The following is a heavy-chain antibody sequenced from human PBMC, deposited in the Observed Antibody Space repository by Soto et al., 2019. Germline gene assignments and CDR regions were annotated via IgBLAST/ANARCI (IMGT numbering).Heavy chain of an antibody. CDR3: ARARAGNYYYYGMDV. V-gene: IGHV1-3*01. J-gene: IGHJ6*02. CDR1: GYTSTSYA. Sequence: ASVKVSCKASGYTSTSYAMHWVRQAPGQRLEWMGWINAGNGNTKYSRKFQGRVTITRDTSASTAYMELSSLRPEDTAVYYCARARAGNYYYYGMDVWGQGTTVTVSS. CDR2: INAGNGNT. D-gene: IGHD6-19*01.